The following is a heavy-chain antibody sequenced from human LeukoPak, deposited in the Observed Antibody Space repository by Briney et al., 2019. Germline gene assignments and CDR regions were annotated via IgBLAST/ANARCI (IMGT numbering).Heavy chain of an antibody. CDR1: GFTFSSYA. Sequence: GGSLRLSCAASGFTFSSYAMHWVRQAPGKGLKWVTVISYDGSNKYYADSVKGRFTISRDNSKNTLYLQMNSLRAEDTAVYYCARVRIAARVRGGFDYWGQRTLVTVSS. CDR2: ISYDGSNK. CDR3: ARVRIAARVRGGFDY. J-gene: IGHJ4*02. D-gene: IGHD6-6*01. V-gene: IGHV3-30-3*01.